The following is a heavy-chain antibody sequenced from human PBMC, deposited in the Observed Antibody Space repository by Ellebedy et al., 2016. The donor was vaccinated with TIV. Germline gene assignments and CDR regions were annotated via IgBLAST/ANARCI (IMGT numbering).Heavy chain of an antibody. V-gene: IGHV6-1*01. CDR2: TYYRSKWNN. CDR3: ARGLTIFGVVIKGPLMDV. Sequence: SQTLSLTCVISGDSVSTDIGWNWIRQSPSRGLEWLGRTYYRSKWNNDYAVSLKSRITINPDTSKNQFSLKLNSLTAADTAVYYCARGLTIFGVVIKGPLMDVWGQGTTVTVSS. D-gene: IGHD3-3*01. J-gene: IGHJ6*02. CDR1: GDSVSTDIG.